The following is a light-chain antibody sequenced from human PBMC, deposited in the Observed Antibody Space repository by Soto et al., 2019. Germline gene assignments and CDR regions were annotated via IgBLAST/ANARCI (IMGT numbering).Light chain of an antibody. J-gene: IGKJ2*01. CDR2: WAS. V-gene: IGKV4-1*01. CDR3: QQYYSTPF. Sequence: DIVMTQSPDSLAVSLGERATINCKSSQSVLYSSNNKNYLAWYQQKPGQPPKLLIYWASTRESGVPDRFSGSGSGTYFTLTIRRLQAEDVAVYYCQQYYSTPFFGQATKLEIK. CDR1: QSVLYSSNNKNY.